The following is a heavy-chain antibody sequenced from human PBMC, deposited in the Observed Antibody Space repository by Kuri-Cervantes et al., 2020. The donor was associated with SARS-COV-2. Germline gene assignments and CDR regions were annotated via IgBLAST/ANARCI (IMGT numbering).Heavy chain of an antibody. Sequence: GESLKISCAASGFTFSSYGMHWVRQAPGKGLEWVAVIWYDGSNKYYADSVKGRFTISRDNSKNTLYLQMSSLRAEDTAVYYCAKDYGSSGYYVWGQGTLVTVSS. CDR1: GFTFSSYG. CDR3: AKDYGSSGYYV. V-gene: IGHV3-33*06. D-gene: IGHD3-22*01. CDR2: IWYDGSNK. J-gene: IGHJ4*02.